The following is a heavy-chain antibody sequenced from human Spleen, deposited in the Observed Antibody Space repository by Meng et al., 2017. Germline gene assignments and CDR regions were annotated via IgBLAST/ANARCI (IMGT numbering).Heavy chain of an antibody. CDR3: VRGTPGRSYCDY. V-gene: IGHV1-18*01. CDR2: FVNYRDT. CDR1: GYTFGSYG. D-gene: IGHD3-10*01. J-gene: IGHJ4*02. Sequence: QVHRQQSGPEVNNPWASVVVSCKASGYTFGSYGICWVRQAPGQGLEWMGWFVNYRDTYPAPKFQHRVTMTTDTLTNTVFMELRSLTPDDTAVYYCVRGTPGRSYCDYWGQGTLVTVSS.